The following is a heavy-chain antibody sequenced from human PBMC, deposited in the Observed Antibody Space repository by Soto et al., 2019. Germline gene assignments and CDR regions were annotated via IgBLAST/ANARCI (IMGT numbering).Heavy chain of an antibody. J-gene: IGHJ4*02. CDR3: VRGLWNDVFQY. D-gene: IGHD1-1*01. CDR2: VHHTGST. V-gene: IGHV4-30-2*01. Sequence: QVQLQESGSRLLKPSQTLSLTCTVSGASISGGGYSWTWIRQPPGKGLEWIGYVHHTGSTTYNPSLRTRVNISLDRPNNQFFLSLTSATAADSAVSYCVRGLWNDVFQYWGRGIPVTVSS. CDR1: GASISGGGYS.